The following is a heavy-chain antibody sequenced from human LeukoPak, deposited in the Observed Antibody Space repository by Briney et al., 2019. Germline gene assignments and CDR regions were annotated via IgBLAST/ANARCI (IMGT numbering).Heavy chain of an antibody. CDR3: AKDGVYSGSYGGNYFDY. CDR1: GFTFSSYG. CDR2: ISDSGGST. Sequence: PGGTLRLSCAASGFTFSSYGMSWVRQAPGKGLEWASAISDSGGSTYYADSVKGRFTISRDNSKYTLYLQMNSLRAEDTAVYYCAKDGVYSGSYGGNYFDYWGQGTLVTVSS. J-gene: IGHJ4*02. V-gene: IGHV3-23*01. D-gene: IGHD1-26*01.